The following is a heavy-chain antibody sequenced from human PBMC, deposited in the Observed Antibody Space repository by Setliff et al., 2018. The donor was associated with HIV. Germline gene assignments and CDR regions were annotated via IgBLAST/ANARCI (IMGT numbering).Heavy chain of an antibody. J-gene: IGHJ4*02. CDR3: ARVELGHFDY. CDR2: INHSGST. Sequence: SETLSLTCAVYGGSFSDYYWSWIRQPPGKGLEWIGEINHSGSTSYSPSLMSRVTISVDTSKKQFSLKLSSVTAADTAVYYCARVELGHFDYWGQETLVTVSS. CDR1: GGSFSDYY. D-gene: IGHD1-7*01. V-gene: IGHV4-34*01.